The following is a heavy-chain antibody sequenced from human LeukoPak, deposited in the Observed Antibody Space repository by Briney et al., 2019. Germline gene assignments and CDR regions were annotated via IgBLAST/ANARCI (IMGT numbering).Heavy chain of an antibody. V-gene: IGHV4-61*02. Sequence: PSQTLSLTCTVSGGSINSGNYYWSWIRQPAGKGLEWIGSIYTSGSTNSHPSLRTRVTISVDTSRNQFSLKLSSVTAADTAVYYCAKPLAYCGGDCSAGFDYWGQGTLVTVSS. D-gene: IGHD2-21*02. CDR3: AKPLAYCGGDCSAGFDY. CDR2: IYTSGST. J-gene: IGHJ4*02. CDR1: GGSINSGNYY.